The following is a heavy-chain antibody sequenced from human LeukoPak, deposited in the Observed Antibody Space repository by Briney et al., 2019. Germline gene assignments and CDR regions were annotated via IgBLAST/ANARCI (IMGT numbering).Heavy chain of an antibody. CDR3: ASDDSSSWPYFDY. CDR1: GFIFSSHW. V-gene: IGHV3-21*01. D-gene: IGHD6-13*01. CDR2: ISSSSSYI. J-gene: IGHJ4*02. Sequence: GGSLRLSCPASGFIFSSHWLTWVRRAPGKGLEWVSSISSSSSYIYYADSVKGRFTISRDNAKNSLYLQMNSLRAEDTAVYYCASDDSSSWPYFDYWGQGTLVTVSS.